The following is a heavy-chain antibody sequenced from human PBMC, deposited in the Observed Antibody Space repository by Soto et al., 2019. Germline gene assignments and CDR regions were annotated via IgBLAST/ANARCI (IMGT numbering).Heavy chain of an antibody. CDR3: ARHIGDDYSNYYYYYYYYYMDV. V-gene: IGHV4-39*01. CDR1: GGSISSSSYY. Sequence: SETLSLTCTVSGGSISSSSYYWGWIRQPPGKGLEWIGSIYYSGSTYYNPSLKSRVTISVDTSKNQFSLKLGSVTAADTAVYYCARHIGDDYSNYYYYYYYYYMDVWGKGTTVTVSS. CDR2: IYYSGST. D-gene: IGHD4-4*01. J-gene: IGHJ6*03.